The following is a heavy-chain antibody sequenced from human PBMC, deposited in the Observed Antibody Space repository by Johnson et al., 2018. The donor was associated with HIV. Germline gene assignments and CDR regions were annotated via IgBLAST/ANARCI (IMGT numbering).Heavy chain of an antibody. CDR2: ISSSGSTI. CDR3: ARVITIFRVAPRYAFDI. V-gene: IGHV3-11*04. CDR1: GFSFSDYY. J-gene: IGHJ3*02. Sequence: QMQLVESGGGLVKPGGSLRLSCAASGFSFSDYYMNWIRQAPGKGLEWVSYISSSGSTIYYADSVKGRFTISRDNAKNSLYLQMNSLRAEDTAVYYCARVITIFRVAPRYAFDIWGQGTMVTVSS. D-gene: IGHD3-3*01.